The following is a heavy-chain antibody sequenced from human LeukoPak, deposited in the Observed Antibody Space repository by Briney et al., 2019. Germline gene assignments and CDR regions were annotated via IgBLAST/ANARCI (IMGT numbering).Heavy chain of an antibody. V-gene: IGHV4-59*01. CDR2: IYYSGST. J-gene: IGHJ4*02. Sequence: SETLSLTCTVSGGSISSYYWSWIRQPPGKGLEWIGYIYYSGSTNYNPSLKSRVTISVDTSKNQFSLKLSSVTAADTAVYYCARAVRDQLLFTGVHFDYWGQGTLVTVSS. CDR1: GGSISSYY. CDR3: ARAVRDQLLFTGVHFDY. D-gene: IGHD2-2*01.